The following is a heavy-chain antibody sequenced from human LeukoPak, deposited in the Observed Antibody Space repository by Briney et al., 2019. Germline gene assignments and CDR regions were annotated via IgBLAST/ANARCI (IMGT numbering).Heavy chain of an antibody. CDR1: GGTFSSYA. J-gene: IGHJ3*02. V-gene: IGHV1-69*04. D-gene: IGHD3-22*01. CDR2: IIPILGIA. Sequence: SVKVSCKASGGTFSSYAISWVRQAPGQGLESMGRIIPILGIANYAQKFQGRVTITADKSTSTAYMELSSLRSEDTAVYYCARDYYDSSGYYSLIAFDIWGQGTMVTVSS. CDR3: ARDYYDSSGYYSLIAFDI.